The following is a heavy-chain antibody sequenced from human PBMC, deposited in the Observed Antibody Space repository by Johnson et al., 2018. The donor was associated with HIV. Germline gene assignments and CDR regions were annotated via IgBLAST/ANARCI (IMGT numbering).Heavy chain of an antibody. CDR2: ISYDGSNK. J-gene: IGHJ3*02. Sequence: QVQLVESGGGLLKPGGSLRLSCAASGFTFSSYAMHWVRQAPGKGLEWVAVISYDGSNKYYADSVKGRFPISRDNSKNTLYLHMNSLRAGDTAVYYCAKDMYSGSYRGDAFDIWCQGTMVTVSS. CDR3: AKDMYSGSYRGDAFDI. V-gene: IGHV3-30*14. CDR1: GFTFSSYA. D-gene: IGHD1-26*01.